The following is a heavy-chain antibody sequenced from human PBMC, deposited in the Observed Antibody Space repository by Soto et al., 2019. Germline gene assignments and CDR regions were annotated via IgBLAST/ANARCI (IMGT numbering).Heavy chain of an antibody. V-gene: IGHV4-30-2*01. CDR2: IYPSGMP. CDR1: GVSISNAAYS. J-gene: IGHJ4*02. Sequence: QLQLQESGSGLVQPSHTLSLTCTVSGVSISNAAYSWSWIRQPPGKGLEWIGYIYPSGMPFYNPSLRSRVKISIDRSNAQYSLNLKSVTAADTAVYYCARERGGYGLFDSWGQGTLVTVSS. CDR3: ARERGGYGLFDS. D-gene: IGHD5-18*01.